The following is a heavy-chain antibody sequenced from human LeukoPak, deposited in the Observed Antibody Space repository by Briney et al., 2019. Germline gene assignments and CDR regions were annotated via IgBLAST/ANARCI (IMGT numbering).Heavy chain of an antibody. J-gene: IGHJ4*02. CDR3: AKGSRIRGQFYFDY. CDR1: GFTFSNYA. Sequence: PGGSLRLSCAASGFTFSNYAMSWVRQAPGKGLEWVSSISGTGGSTYYADSVKGRFTISRDNSNNTLFLQMNSLRAEDTAVYYCAKGSRIRGQFYFDYWGQGTLVTVSS. D-gene: IGHD3-10*01. V-gene: IGHV3-23*01. CDR2: ISGTGGST.